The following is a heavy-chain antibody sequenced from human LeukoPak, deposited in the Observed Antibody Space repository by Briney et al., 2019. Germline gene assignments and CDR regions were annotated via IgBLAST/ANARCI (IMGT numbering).Heavy chain of an antibody. CDR3: ARDWFCSASYCSDVFDI. J-gene: IGHJ3*02. CDR2: ISAYNGNT. Sequence: GASVKVSCKASGYTFTNYGISWVRQAPGQGLEWMGWISAYNGNTNYAKNLQGRVTMTTDSSTNTAYMELSSLRSDDTAMYYCARDWFCSASYCSDVFDIWGQGTMVTVFS. D-gene: IGHD3-3*01. CDR1: GYTFTNYG. V-gene: IGHV1-18*01.